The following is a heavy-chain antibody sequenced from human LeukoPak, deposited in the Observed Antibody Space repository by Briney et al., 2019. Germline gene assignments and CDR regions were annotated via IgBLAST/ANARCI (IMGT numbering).Heavy chain of an antibody. D-gene: IGHD2-2*01. Sequence: PSETLSLTCAVYGGSFSDYFWGWIRQPPGKGLEWIGEINHSGRTYYNPSLKSRVTISVDTSKNQFSLNLSSVTAADTAVYYCARDVVVVPAAIHYGMDVWGQGTAVTVSS. J-gene: IGHJ6*02. CDR3: ARDVVVVPAAIHYGMDV. CDR2: INHSGRT. CDR1: GGSFSDYF. V-gene: IGHV4-34*01.